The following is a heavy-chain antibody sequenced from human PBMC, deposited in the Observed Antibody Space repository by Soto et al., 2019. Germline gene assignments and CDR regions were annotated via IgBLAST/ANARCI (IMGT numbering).Heavy chain of an antibody. CDR2: INPNSGGT. D-gene: IGHD5-12*01. V-gene: IGHV1-2*02. Sequence: ASVKVSCKASGYTFTGYYMHWVRQAPGQGLEWMGWINPNSGGTNYAQKFQGRVTMTRDTSISTAYMELSSLRSEDTAVYYCARGQKRWLQPTLNPVDYWGQGTLVTVSS. CDR3: ARGQKRWLQPTLNPVDY. J-gene: IGHJ4*02. CDR1: GYTFTGYY.